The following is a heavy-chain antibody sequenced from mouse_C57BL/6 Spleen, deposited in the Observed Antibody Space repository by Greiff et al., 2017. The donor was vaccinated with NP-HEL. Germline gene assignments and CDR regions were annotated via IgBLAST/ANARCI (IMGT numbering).Heavy chain of an antibody. CDR2: ISSGSSTI. D-gene: IGHD2-3*01. Sequence: VQLKESGGGLVKPGGSLKLSCAASGFTFSDYGMHWVRQAPEKGLEWVAYISSGSSTIYYADTVKGRFTISRDNAKNTLFLQMTSLRSEDTAMYYCARTYDGYARYFDVWGTGTTVTVSS. V-gene: IGHV5-17*01. J-gene: IGHJ1*03. CDR1: GFTFSDYG. CDR3: ARTYDGYARYFDV.